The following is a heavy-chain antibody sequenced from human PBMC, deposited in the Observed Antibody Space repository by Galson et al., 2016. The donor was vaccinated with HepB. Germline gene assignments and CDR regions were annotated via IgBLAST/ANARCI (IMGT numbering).Heavy chain of an antibody. D-gene: IGHD3-10*01. CDR2: LSGRGRST. CDR1: GFTFSSYS. J-gene: IGHJ6*02. Sequence: SLRLSCAASGFTFSSYSMSWVRQAPGKGLEWVSTLSGRGRSTYYAASVKGRYTISKDHSKQTLYLQMSSLRAADTAIYYCAKDYYDSGTYYTIYYHYYGIDVWGQGTTVTVSS. CDR3: AKDYYDSGTYYTIYYHYYGIDV. V-gene: IGHV3-23*01.